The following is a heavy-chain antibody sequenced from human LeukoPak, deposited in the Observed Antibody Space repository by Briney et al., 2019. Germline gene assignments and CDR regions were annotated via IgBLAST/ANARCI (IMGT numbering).Heavy chain of an antibody. CDR3: AREGIQLWLFDY. D-gene: IGHD5-18*01. CDR1: GFTFSSYW. J-gene: IGHJ4*02. V-gene: IGHV3-7*01. CDR2: IKQDGSEN. Sequence: GGSLRLSCAASGFTFSSYWMSWVRQAPGKGLEWVANIKQDGSENHYVDSVKGRFTISRDNAKNSLYLQMNSLRAEDTAVYYCAREGIQLWLFDYWGQGTLVTVPS.